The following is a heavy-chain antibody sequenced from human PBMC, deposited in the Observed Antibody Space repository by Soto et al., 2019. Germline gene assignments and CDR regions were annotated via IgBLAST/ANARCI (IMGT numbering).Heavy chain of an antibody. CDR3: ARQSVVGASTYYYGMDV. D-gene: IGHD1-26*01. J-gene: IGHJ6*02. Sequence: GESLKISCKGSGYSFTSYWISWVRQMPGKGLEWMGIIYPGDSDTRYSPSFQGQVTISADKSISTAYLQWSSLKASDTAMYYCARQSVVGASTYYYGMDVWGQGTTVTVSS. CDR1: GYSFTSYW. CDR2: IYPGDSDT. V-gene: IGHV5-51*01.